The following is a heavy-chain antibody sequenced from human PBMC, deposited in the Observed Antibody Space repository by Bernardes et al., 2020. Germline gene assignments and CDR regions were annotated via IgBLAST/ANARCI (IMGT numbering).Heavy chain of an antibody. J-gene: IGHJ4*02. D-gene: IGHD2-2*01. CDR3: ARISRQQLLWFNY. CDR1: GFSLSNARMG. V-gene: IGHV2-26*01. Sequence: SGPTLVKPTETLTLTCTVSGFSLSNARMGVSWIRQPPGKALEWLAHIFSNDEKSYSTSLKSRLTISKDTSKSQVVLTMTNMDPVDTATYYCARISRQQLLWFNYWGKRTLVTVSS. CDR2: IFSNDEK.